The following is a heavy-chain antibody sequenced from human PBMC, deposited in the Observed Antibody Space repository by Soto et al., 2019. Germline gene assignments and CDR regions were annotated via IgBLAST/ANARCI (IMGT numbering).Heavy chain of an antibody. CDR1: GFTFSSYG. CDR3: ARDGATATRFYGMDV. Sequence: QVQLVESGGGVVQPGRSLRLSCAASGFTFSSYGMHWVRQAPGKGLEWVAVIWYDGSNKYYADSVKGRFTISRDNSKNTLYLQMNSLRADDTAVYYCARDGATATRFYGMDVWGQGTTVTVSS. J-gene: IGHJ6*02. D-gene: IGHD5-12*01. CDR2: IWYDGSNK. V-gene: IGHV3-33*01.